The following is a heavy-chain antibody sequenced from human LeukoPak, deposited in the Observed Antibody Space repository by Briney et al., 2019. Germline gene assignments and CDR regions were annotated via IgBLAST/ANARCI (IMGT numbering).Heavy chain of an antibody. Sequence: ASLKVSCKASGYTFANSYIHWVRQAPGQGLEWMGSMNPKSGGTKYAQKFQGRVSMTRDTSISTAYMELASLTSDDTAVYYCARAGGRSWFDPWGQGTLVTVSS. CDR2: MNPKSGGT. CDR1: GYTFANSY. V-gene: IGHV1-2*02. J-gene: IGHJ5*02. CDR3: ARAGGRSWFDP. D-gene: IGHD1-26*01.